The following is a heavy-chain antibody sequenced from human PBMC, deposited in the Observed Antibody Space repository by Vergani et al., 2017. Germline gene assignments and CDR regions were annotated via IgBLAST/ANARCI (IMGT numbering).Heavy chain of an antibody. CDR1: GGSISSGSYY. J-gene: IGHJ4*02. Sequence: QVQLQESGPGLVKPSQTLSLTCTVSGGSISSGSYYWSWIRQPAGKGLEWLGRIYTSGSTNYNPSLKSRVTIAVDTSKNQFSLKLSSVTAADTAVYYCAGFGGSRAVDYWGQGTLVTVSS. V-gene: IGHV4-61*02. D-gene: IGHD3-10*01. CDR3: AGFGGSRAVDY. CDR2: IYTSGST.